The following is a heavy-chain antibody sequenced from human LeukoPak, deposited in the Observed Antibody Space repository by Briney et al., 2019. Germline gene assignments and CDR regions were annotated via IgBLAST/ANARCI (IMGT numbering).Heavy chain of an antibody. V-gene: IGHV3-48*03. CDR1: GFTFSSYE. CDR3: AGEGGITIVRGVIISAFDI. Sequence: GGSLRLSCAASGFTFSSYEMNWGRQAPGEGLGWVSYIISSGSTIYYADSVKGRFTISRDNAKNSLYLQMNSLRAENTGVYYFAGEGGITIVRGVIISAFDIWGQGTMVTVSS. D-gene: IGHD3-10*01. CDR2: IISSGSTI. J-gene: IGHJ3*02.